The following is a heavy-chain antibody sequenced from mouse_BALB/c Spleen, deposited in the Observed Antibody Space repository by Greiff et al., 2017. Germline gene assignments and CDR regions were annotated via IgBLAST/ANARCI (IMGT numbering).Heavy chain of an antibody. J-gene: IGHJ1*01. V-gene: IGHV3-8*02. CDR2: ISYSGST. CDR3: AREKDFNSYWYFDV. Sequence: EVMLVESGPSLVKPSQTLSLTCSVTGDSITSGYWNWIRKFPGNKLEYMGYISYSGSTYYNPSLKSRISITRDTSKNQYYLQLNSVTTEDTATYYCAREKDFNSYWYFDVWGAGTTVTVSS. CDR1: GDSITSGY.